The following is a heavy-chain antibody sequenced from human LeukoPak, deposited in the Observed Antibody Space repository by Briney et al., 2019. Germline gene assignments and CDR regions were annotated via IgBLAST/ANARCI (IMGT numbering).Heavy chain of an antibody. CDR3: ARIAVTIGYYFDY. V-gene: IGHV3-21*01. Sequence: GGSLRLSCAASGFTFSSYSMNWVRQAPGKGLEWVSSISSSSSYIYYADSVKGRFTISRDNAKNSLYLQMNSLRAEDTAVYYCARIAVTIGYYFDYWGQGTVVTVPS. J-gene: IGHJ4*02. CDR1: GFTFSSYS. CDR2: ISSSSSYI. D-gene: IGHD4-17*01.